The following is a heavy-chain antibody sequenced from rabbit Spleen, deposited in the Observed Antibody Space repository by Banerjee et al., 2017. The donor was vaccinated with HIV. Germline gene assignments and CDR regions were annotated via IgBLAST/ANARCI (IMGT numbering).Heavy chain of an antibody. J-gene: IGHJ3*01. CDR3: VSDGGRGDWSRLDL. V-gene: IGHV1S40*01. D-gene: IGHD4-1*01. CDR2: IWTNGAQT. CDR1: GLDFNKKSW. Sequence: QSLEESGGGLVKPGGTLTLTCKASGLDFNKKSWICWVRQAPGKGLEWIAGIWTNGAQTWHANWANGRFTISKPSSTTVTLQMTGLTAADTATYFSVSDGGRGDWSRLDLWGQGTLVTVS.